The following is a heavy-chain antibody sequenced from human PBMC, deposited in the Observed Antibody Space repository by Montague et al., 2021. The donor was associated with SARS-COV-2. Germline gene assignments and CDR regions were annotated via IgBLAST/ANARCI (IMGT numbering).Heavy chain of an antibody. D-gene: IGHD3-3*01. CDR2: IYYSGST. CDR1: GGSVSSGSYY. J-gene: IGHJ6*02. V-gene: IGHV4-61*01. Sequence: SETLSLTCTVSGGSVSSGSYYWSWIRQPPGKGLEWIGYIYYSGSTNSTPSLKSRVTISVDTSKNQFSLKLSSVTAADTAVYYCARDPWRITIFGVVTRYGMDVWGQGTTVTVSS. CDR3: ARDPWRITIFGVVTRYGMDV.